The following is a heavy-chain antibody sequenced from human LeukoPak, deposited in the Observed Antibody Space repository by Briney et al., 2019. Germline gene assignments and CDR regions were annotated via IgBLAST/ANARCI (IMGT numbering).Heavy chain of an antibody. J-gene: IGHJ1*01. D-gene: IGHD2-15*01. V-gene: IGHV1-69*01. CDR3: ARVMVVAGNGGCFLY. CDR2: IIPIFGST. CDR1: GGSLSSFA. Sequence: GASVKVSCKASGGSLSSFALNWVRQTPGQGLEWMGGIIPIFGSTNYAQKFQVRVTITADESTNTAYMELNSLRSEDTGVYYCARVMVVAGNGGCFLYWGQGTLVTVSS.